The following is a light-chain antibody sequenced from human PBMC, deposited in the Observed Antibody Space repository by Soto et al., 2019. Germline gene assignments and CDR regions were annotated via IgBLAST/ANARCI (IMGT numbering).Light chain of an antibody. V-gene: IGLV2-14*01. CDR3: SSYPARSSFAYV. CDR2: EVS. CDR1: SSDVGGYKY. Sequence: QSALGQPASVSGSPGQSITITCTGTSSDVGGYKYVSWYQQYPGKAPKLLIYEVSNRPSGISHRFSGSKSGNTASLTISGLQADDEADYYCSSYPARSSFAYVFGTGTKLTVL. J-gene: IGLJ1*01.